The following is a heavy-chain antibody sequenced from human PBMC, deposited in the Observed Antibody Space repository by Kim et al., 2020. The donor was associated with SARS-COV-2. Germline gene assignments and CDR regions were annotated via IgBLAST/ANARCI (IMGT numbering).Heavy chain of an antibody. CDR1: GFTFSDYY. CDR3: ARDFSQHDSPFDY. V-gene: IGHV3-11*01. D-gene: IGHD3-9*01. CDR2: ISSSGSTI. Sequence: GGSLRLSCAASGFTFSDYYMSWIRQAPGKGLEWVSYISSSGSTIYYADSVKGRFTISRDNAKNSLYLQMNSLRAEDTAVYYCARDFSQHDSPFDYWGQGTLVTVSS. J-gene: IGHJ4*02.